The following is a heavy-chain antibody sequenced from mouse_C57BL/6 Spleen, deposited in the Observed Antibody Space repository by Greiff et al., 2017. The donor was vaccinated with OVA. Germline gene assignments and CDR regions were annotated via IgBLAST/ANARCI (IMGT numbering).Heavy chain of an antibody. CDR3: ARHGVTGTTWFAY. V-gene: IGHV5-6*02. J-gene: IGHJ3*01. D-gene: IGHD4-1*01. CDR2: ISSGGSYT. CDR1: GFTFSSYG. Sequence: DVMLVESGGDLVKPGGSLKLSCAASGFTFSSYGMSWVRQTPDKRLEWVATISSGGSYTYYPDSVKGRFTISRDNAKNTLYLQMSSLKSEDTAMYYCARHGVTGTTWFAYWGQGTLVTVSA.